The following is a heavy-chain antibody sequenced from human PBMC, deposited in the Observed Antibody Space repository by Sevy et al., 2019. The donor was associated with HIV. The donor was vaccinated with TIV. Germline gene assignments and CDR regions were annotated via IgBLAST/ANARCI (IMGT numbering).Heavy chain of an antibody. J-gene: IGHJ3*01. D-gene: IGHD3-22*01. CDR3: ASLPNNYYDTSGSSGGDAFDL. CDR2: IWNDQINK. V-gene: IGHV3-33*03. CDR1: GFTFNNYG. Sequence: GGSQRLSCAASGFTFNNYGMHWVRQAPGKGLEWVAVIWNDQINKHYADSVKGRFTISRDNSKNTLYLQMNSLRAEDTAVYYCASLPNNYYDTSGSSGGDAFDLWGRGTMVTVSS.